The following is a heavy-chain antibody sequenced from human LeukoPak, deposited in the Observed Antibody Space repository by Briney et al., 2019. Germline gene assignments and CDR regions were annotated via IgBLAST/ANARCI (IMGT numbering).Heavy chain of an antibody. V-gene: IGHV3-48*04. D-gene: IGHD2-15*01. CDR2: ISSTSSTI. CDR3: VKDLGSAITSALALDV. Sequence: GSLRLSCAASGFTFRTHSMNWVRQAPGKGLEWVSYISSTSSTIYYADSVKGRFTISRDNAKNSLSLQMNSLRPDDSAVYYCVKDLGSAITSALALDVWGQGTTVTVSS. CDR1: GFTFRTHS. J-gene: IGHJ6*02.